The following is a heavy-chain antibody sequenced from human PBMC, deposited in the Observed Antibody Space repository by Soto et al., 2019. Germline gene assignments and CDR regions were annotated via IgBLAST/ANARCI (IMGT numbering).Heavy chain of an antibody. CDR1: GFTFSNAW. Sequence: EVQLVESGGGLVKPGGSLRLSCAASGFTFSNAWMSWVRQAPGKGLEWVGRIKSKTDGGTTEYAAPVKGRFTISRDDSKNALYLQMNSLKTEDTAVYYCTTDPWGSGYYFYYWGQGTLVTVSS. V-gene: IGHV3-15*01. CDR3: TTDPWGSGYYFYY. J-gene: IGHJ4*02. D-gene: IGHD3-22*01. CDR2: IKSKTDGGTT.